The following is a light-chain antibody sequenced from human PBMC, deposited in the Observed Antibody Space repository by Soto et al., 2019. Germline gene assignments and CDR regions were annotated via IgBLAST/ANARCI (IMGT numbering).Light chain of an antibody. Sequence: DIVMTQSPDSLAVSLGERATINCKASQSVFYTSVNKDYLAWYQHKEGQPSKLLIYWASTRESGVPDRFSGSGSGTDFTLTIRNLQAEDVAVYFCQQYFATPRTFGQGTKVQLK. V-gene: IGKV4-1*01. CDR3: QQYFATPRT. CDR1: QSVFYTSVNKDY. J-gene: IGKJ1*01. CDR2: WAS.